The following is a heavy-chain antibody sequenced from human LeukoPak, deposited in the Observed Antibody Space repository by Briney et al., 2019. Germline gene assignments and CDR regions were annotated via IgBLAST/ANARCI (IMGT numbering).Heavy chain of an antibody. CDR2: IYDDGSKE. J-gene: IGHJ5*02. D-gene: IGHD3-3*01. V-gene: IGHV3-33*01. Sequence: GGSLRLSCAASGFIFSNYGMHWVRQAPGKGLEWVAVIYDDGSKEYFADSVKGRFTISRDNSKNTVVLQMNSLRAEDTAVFYCARDFKSGYVDPWGQGTLVTVSS. CDR3: ARDFKSGYVDP. CDR1: GFIFSNYG.